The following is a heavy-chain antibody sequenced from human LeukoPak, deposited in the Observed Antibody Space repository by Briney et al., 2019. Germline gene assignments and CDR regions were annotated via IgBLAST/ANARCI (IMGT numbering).Heavy chain of an antibody. CDR1: GYXFTGYY. V-gene: IGHV1-2*02. CDR2: INPNSGST. CDR3: ARQADNNWFDS. J-gene: IGHJ5*01. Sequence: ASVKVSCKASGYXFTGYYIHWVRQAPGQGLEWMGWINPNSGSTKYAQKFQGRVTMTRDTSISTAYMELSRLRSDDPAVFYCARQADNNWFDSWGQGTLVTVSS. D-gene: IGHD2-15*01.